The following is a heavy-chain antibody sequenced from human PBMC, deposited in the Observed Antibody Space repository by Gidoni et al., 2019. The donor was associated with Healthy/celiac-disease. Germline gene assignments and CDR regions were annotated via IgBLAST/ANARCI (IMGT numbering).Heavy chain of an antibody. CDR2: INHSGST. J-gene: IGHJ4*02. V-gene: IGHV4-34*01. CDR1: GGSFSGYY. D-gene: IGHD6-6*01. CDR3: ARGRGRIAARPPFDY. Sequence: QVQLQQWGAGLLKPSETLSLTCAVYGGSFSGYYWSWIRQPPGKGLEWIGEINHSGSTNYNPSLKSRVTISVDTSKNQFSLKLSSVTAADTAVYYCARGRGRIAARPPFDYWGQGTLVTVSS.